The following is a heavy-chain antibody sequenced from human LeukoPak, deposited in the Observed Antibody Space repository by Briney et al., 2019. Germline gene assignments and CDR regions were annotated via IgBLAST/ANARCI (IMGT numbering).Heavy chain of an antibody. J-gene: IGHJ4*02. Sequence: SGTLSLTCTVSGGSISSYYWSWIRQPPGKGLEWIGYIYYSGSTNYNPSLKSRVTISVDTSKNQFSLKLSSVTAADTAVYYCARGDFDYWGQGTLVTVSS. V-gene: IGHV4-59*01. CDR2: IYYSGST. CDR1: GGSISSYY. CDR3: ARGDFDY.